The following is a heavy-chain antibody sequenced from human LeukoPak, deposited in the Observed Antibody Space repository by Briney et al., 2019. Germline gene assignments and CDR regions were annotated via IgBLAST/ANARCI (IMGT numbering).Heavy chain of an antibody. V-gene: IGHV3-74*01. Sequence: GGSLRLSCAASGFTFSSYWMHWVRQAPGKGLVWVSRINSDGSSTSYADSVKGRFTISRDNAKNTLYLQMNRLRAEDTAVYYCAQSRVYYGMDVWGQGTTVTVSS. J-gene: IGHJ6*02. CDR1: GFTFSSYW. CDR2: INSDGSST. CDR3: AQSRVYYGMDV.